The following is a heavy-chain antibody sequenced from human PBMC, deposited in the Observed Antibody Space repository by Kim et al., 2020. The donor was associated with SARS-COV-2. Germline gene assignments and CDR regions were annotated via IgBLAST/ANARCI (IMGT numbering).Heavy chain of an antibody. J-gene: IGHJ2*01. CDR2: TRNKANSYTT. Sequence: GGSLRLSCAASGFTFSDHYMDWVRQAPGKGLEWVGRTRNKANSYTTEYAASVKGRFTISRDDSKNSLYLQMNSLKTEDTAVYYCARDLAEYYYDSSGYHRYWYFDLWGRGTLVTVSS. CDR3: ARDLAEYYYDSSGYHRYWYFDL. V-gene: IGHV3-72*01. D-gene: IGHD3-22*01. CDR1: GFTFSDHY.